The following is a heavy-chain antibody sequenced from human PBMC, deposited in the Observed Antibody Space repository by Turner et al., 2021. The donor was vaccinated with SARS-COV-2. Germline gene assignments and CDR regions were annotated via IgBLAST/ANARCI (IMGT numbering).Heavy chain of an antibody. Sequence: QVQLQESGPGVVRPSETLSPTCNVAGCSISPYYWSWTRQSPGKGLEWIVYIYYAGSSNSIPALRSRVTRSVDTAKVQFSLELRSVTAADTTVYYCARGPKYSYGYSDHWGQGTLVTVSS. CDR2: IYYAGSS. CDR1: GCSISPYY. J-gene: IGHJ4*02. V-gene: IGHV4-59*01. CDR3: ARGPKYSYGYSDH. D-gene: IGHD5-18*01.